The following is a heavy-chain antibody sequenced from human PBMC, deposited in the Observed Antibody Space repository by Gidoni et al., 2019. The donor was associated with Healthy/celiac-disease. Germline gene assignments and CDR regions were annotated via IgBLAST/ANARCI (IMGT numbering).Heavy chain of an antibody. CDR2: ISGSGGST. CDR1: GFTFSSYA. Sequence: EVQLLESGGGLVQPGGARRLSCAASGFTFSSYAMSWVRQAPGKGLEWVSSISGSGGSTYYADSVNGRFTISRDNSKNTLYLQMNSRRAEDTAVYYCAKEESKQLANWFDPWGQGTLVTVSS. J-gene: IGHJ5*02. D-gene: IGHD6-13*01. V-gene: IGHV3-23*01. CDR3: AKEESKQLANWFDP.